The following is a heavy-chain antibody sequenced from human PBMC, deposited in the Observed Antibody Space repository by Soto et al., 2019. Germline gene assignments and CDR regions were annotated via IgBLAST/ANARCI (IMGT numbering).Heavy chain of an antibody. D-gene: IGHD1-26*01. Sequence: QVQLVQSGAEVKKPGSSVKVSCKASGGTFSSYTISWVRQAPGQGLEWMGRIIPILGIANYAQKFQGRVTINADKAASTANMELSGLRSEDTAVYYCALWGWELPPYYYYGMDVWGQGTTVTVSS. CDR2: IIPILGIA. CDR1: GGTFSSYT. J-gene: IGHJ6*02. V-gene: IGHV1-69*02. CDR3: ALWGWELPPYYYYGMDV.